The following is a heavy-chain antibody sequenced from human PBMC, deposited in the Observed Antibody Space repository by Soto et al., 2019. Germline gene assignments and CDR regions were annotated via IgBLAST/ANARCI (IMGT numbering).Heavy chain of an antibody. D-gene: IGHD4-17*01. CDR1: GFTFSSYG. CDR3: AKDPEVTMSPDYYLDY. Sequence: QVQLVESGGGVVQPGRSLRLSCAASGFTFSSYGMHWVRQAPGKGLEWVAVISYDGSNKYYADSVKGRFTISRDNSKNTVYLQMNSLRVEDTAVYYCAKDPEVTMSPDYYLDYWGQGTLVTVSS. V-gene: IGHV3-30*18. CDR2: ISYDGSNK. J-gene: IGHJ4*02.